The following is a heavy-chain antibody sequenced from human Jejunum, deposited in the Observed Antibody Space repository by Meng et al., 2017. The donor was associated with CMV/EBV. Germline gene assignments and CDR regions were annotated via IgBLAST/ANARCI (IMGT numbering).Heavy chain of an antibody. CDR2: IKQDGGER. V-gene: IGHV3-7*01. Sequence: YWMSWVRQAPGKGLEWVASIKQDGGERHYSDSVEGRFTISRDNAANSVYLQMNGLSVEDTAVYYCARTGSAALDAFDMWGQGTKVTVSS. CDR3: ARTGSAALDAFDM. D-gene: IGHD6-13*01. CDR1: YW. J-gene: IGHJ3*02.